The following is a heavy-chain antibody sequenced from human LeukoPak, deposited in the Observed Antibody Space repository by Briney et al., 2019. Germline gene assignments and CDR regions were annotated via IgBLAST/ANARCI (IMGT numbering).Heavy chain of an antibody. CDR3: VSGGYH. CDR2: IYYSGST. CDR1: GGSISSYY. Sequence: SETLSLTCTVSGGSISSYYWSWIRQPPGKGLEWIGYIYYSGSTNYNPSLESRVTISVDTSKNQFSLKLSSVTAADTAVYYCVSGGYHWGQGTLVTVSS. D-gene: IGHD1-14*01. J-gene: IGHJ5*02. V-gene: IGHV4-59*01.